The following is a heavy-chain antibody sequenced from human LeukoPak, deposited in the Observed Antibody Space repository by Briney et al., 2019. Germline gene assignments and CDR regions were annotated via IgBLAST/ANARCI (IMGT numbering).Heavy chain of an antibody. CDR2: IYSGGST. CDR1: GFTVNSNY. J-gene: IGHJ5*02. Sequence: QPGGSLRLSCAASGFTVNSNYMSWVRQAPGKGLEWVSVIYSGGSTYYADSVKGRFTISGDNSKNTLYLQMNSLRAEDTAVYYCARVVVQWLVHLNWFDPWGQGTLVTVSS. D-gene: IGHD6-19*01. V-gene: IGHV3-53*01. CDR3: ARVVVQWLVHLNWFDP.